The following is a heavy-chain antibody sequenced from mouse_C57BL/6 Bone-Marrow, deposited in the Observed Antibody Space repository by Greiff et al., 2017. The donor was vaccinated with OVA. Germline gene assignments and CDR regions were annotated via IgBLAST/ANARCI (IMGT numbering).Heavy chain of an antibody. CDR2: IWSGGST. CDR1: GFSLTSYG. D-gene: IGHD2-3*01. V-gene: IGHV2-2*01. J-gene: IGHJ1*03. CDR3: ARIYDGYWYFDV. Sequence: VKLMESGPGLVQPSQSLSITCTVSGFSLTSYGVHWVRQSPGKGLEWLGVIWSGGSTDYNAAFISRLSISKDNSKSQVFFKMNSLQADDTAIYYCARIYDGYWYFDVWGTGTTVTVSS.